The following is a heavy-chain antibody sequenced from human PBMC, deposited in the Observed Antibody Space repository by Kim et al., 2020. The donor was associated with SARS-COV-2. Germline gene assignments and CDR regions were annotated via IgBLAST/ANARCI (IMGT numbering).Heavy chain of an antibody. D-gene: IGHD2-2*02. CDR1: GFTFSSYA. CDR2: IYSGGSST. J-gene: IGHJ6*02. Sequence: GGSLRLSCAASGFTFSSYAMSWVRQAPGKGLEWVSVIYSGGSSTYYADSVKGRFTISRDNSKNTLYLQMNSLRAEDTAVYYCAKDRGHCRSTSCYTYGMDVWGQGTTVTVSS. V-gene: IGHV3-23*03. CDR3: AKDRGHCRSTSCYTYGMDV.